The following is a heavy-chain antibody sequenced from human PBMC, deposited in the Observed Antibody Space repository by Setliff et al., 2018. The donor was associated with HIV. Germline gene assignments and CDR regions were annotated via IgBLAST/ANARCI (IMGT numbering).Heavy chain of an antibody. V-gene: IGHV4-59*11. CDR3: ARVARVHPFDP. CDR2: IYYTGIP. J-gene: IGHJ5*02. CDR1: GGSMNSHY. Sequence: NLSETLSLTCSVFGGSMNSHYWSWIRQPPGKGLEWIGLIYYTGIPTYNTSLKSRVTMSVDRSKNQFSLRLTSVTAAVTAMYYCARVARVHPFDPWGQGTLVTVSS.